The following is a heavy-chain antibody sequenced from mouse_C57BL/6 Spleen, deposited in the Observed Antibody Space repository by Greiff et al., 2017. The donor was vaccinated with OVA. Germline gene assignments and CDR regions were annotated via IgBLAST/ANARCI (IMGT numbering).Heavy chain of an antibody. CDR3: ALDGYSTY. Sequence: VKLMESGAELARPGASVKLSCKASGYTFTSYGISWVKQRTGQGLEWIGEIYPRSGNTYYNEKFKGKATLTADKSSSTAYMELRSLTSEDTAVYYCALDGYSTYWGQGTLVTVSA. V-gene: IGHV1-81*01. D-gene: IGHD2-3*01. J-gene: IGHJ3*01. CDR1: GYTFTSYG. CDR2: IYPRSGNT.